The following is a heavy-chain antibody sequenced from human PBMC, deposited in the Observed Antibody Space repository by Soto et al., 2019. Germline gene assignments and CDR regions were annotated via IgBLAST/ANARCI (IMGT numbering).Heavy chain of an antibody. Sequence: QVQLVQSGAEVKKPGSSVKVSCKASGGTFSSYAISWVRQAPGQGLEWMGGIIPIFGTANYAQKFQGRVTITADESTSTAYMELSSLRSEDTAVYYCVLGIAARAPRCYYYYGMDVWGQGTTVTVSS. D-gene: IGHD6-6*01. CDR1: GGTFSSYA. V-gene: IGHV1-69*01. CDR2: IIPIFGTA. J-gene: IGHJ6*02. CDR3: VLGIAARAPRCYYYYGMDV.